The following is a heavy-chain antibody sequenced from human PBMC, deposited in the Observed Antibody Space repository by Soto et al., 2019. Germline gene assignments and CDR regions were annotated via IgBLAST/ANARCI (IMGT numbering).Heavy chain of an antibody. CDR2: VLHSGLA. V-gene: IGHV4-4*02. CDR1: GDSIISTNW. CDR3: AIDSFKYWYFDL. Sequence: QVQLQESGPGLVKPSGTLSLTCAVSGDSIISTNWWSWVRQPPGKGLEWIGEVLHSGLANFNPSHKTRVTVLVVKSQNQFSVKVTSVTAADTAMCYCAIDSFKYWYFDLWGRGTLVTVSS. J-gene: IGHJ2*01.